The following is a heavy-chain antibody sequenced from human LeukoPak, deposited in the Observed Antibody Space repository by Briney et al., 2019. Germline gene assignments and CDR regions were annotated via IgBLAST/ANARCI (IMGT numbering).Heavy chain of an antibody. CDR1: GFTVSSNS. V-gene: IGHV3-53*01. D-gene: IGHD2-21*02. Sequence: PGGSLRLSCTVSGFTVSSNSMSWVRQAPGKGLEWVSFIYSGGSTQYSDSVKGRFTISRDNSKNTLYLQMNSLRAEDTAVYYCASPYCGGDCYLYDAFYIWGQGRMVTVSS. CDR2: IYSGGST. J-gene: IGHJ3*02. CDR3: ASPYCGGDCYLYDAFYI.